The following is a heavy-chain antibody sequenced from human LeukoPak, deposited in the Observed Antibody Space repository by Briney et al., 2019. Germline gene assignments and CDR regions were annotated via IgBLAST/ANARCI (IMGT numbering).Heavy chain of an antibody. CDR3: ARDFRTRTL. J-gene: IGHJ4*02. Sequence: GGSLRLSCAASGFTFSNYWMHWVRQAPGKGLVWVSRINTGGSITTYADSVKGRFTISRDNAKNTLYLQMNSLRAEDTAVYYCARDFRTRTLWGQGTLVTVSS. CDR1: GFTFSNYW. CDR2: INTGGSIT. D-gene: IGHD1-7*01. V-gene: IGHV3-74*03.